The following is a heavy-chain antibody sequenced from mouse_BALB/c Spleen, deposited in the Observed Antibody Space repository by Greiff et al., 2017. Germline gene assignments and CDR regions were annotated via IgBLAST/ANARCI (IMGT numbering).Heavy chain of an antibody. J-gene: IGHJ2*01. CDR2: ISSGSSTI. CDR1: GFTFSSFG. D-gene: IGHD2-3*01. V-gene: IGHV5-17*02. CDR3: ARCDGYFFDY. Sequence: EVNLVESGGGLVQPGGSRKLSCAASGFTFSSFGMHWVRQAPEKGLEWVAYISSGSSTIYYADTVKGRFTISRDNPKNTLFLQMTSLRSEDTAMYYCARCDGYFFDYWGQGTTLTVSS.